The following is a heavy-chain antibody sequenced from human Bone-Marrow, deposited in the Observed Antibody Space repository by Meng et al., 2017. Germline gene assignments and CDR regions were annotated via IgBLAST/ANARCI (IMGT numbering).Heavy chain of an antibody. V-gene: IGHV4-38-2*02. CDR1: GYSISSGYY. CDR2: IYHSGST. Sequence: GSLRLSCTVSGYSISSGYYWGWIRQPPGKGLEWIGSIYHSGSTYYNPSLKSRVTISVDTSKNQFSLKLSSVTAADTAVYYCARDQRGYVAYFDYWGQGTLVTVSS. J-gene: IGHJ4*02. D-gene: IGHD2-15*01. CDR3: ARDQRGYVAYFDY.